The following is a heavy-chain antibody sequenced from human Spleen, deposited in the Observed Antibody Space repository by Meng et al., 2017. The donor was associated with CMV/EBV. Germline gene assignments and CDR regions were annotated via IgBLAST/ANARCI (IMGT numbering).Heavy chain of an antibody. D-gene: IGHD2-15*01. J-gene: IGHJ4*02. CDR3: ASRHCSGGSCYVVDY. CDR1: GGSIRSGAYY. Sequence: LRLSCTVSGGSIRSGAYYWTWIRQHPGKGLEWIGYIFYSDTTNYNPSLKSRVTISVDTSKNQFSLKLSSVTAADTAVYYCASRHCSGGSCYVVDYWGQGTLVTVSS. V-gene: IGHV4-31*03. CDR2: IFYSDTT.